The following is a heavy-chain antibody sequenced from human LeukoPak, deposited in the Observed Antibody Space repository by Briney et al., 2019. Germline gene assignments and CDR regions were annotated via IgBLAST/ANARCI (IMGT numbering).Heavy chain of an antibody. CDR2: INPNSGGT. V-gene: IGHV1-2*06. Sequence: ASVKVSCKASGYTFTGYYMHWVRQAPGQGLEWMGRINPNSGGTNYAQKFQDRVTMTRGTSINTAYMELSRLRSDDTAVYYCARGAGSGYYSYDYWGQGTLDTVSS. D-gene: IGHD3-22*01. CDR3: ARGAGSGYYSYDY. CDR1: GYTFTGYY. J-gene: IGHJ4*02.